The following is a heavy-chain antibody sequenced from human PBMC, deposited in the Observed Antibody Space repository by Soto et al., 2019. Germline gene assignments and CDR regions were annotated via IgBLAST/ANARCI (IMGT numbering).Heavy chain of an antibody. V-gene: IGHV1-46*01. CDR2: INPSGET. CDR3: ATESGTREVYYYYGMDV. CDR1: GYTFTSYY. D-gene: IGHD1-1*01. Sequence: ASVKVSCKASGYTFTSYYMHWVRQAPGQGLEWMGIINPSGETIYAQKFQGRVTMTEDTSTDTAYMELSSLRSEDTAVYYCATESGTREVYYYYGMDVWGQGTTVTVSS. J-gene: IGHJ6*02.